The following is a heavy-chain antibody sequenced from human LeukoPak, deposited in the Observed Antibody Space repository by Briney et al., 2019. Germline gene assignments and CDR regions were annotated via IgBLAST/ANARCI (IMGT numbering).Heavy chain of an antibody. V-gene: IGHV3-11*04. Sequence: GGSLRLSCAASGFTFSDYYMSWIRQAPGRGLEWVSYISNSGSTIYYADSVKGRFTISRDNAKNSLYLQMDSLRAEDTAVYYCARDWVRSPGMGYWGQGTLVTVSS. J-gene: IGHJ4*02. D-gene: IGHD3-10*01. CDR2: ISNSGSTI. CDR3: ARDWVRSPGMGY. CDR1: GFTFSDYY.